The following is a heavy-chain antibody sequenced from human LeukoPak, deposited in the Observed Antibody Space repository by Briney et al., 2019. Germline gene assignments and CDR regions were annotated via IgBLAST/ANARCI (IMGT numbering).Heavy chain of an antibody. V-gene: IGHV3-72*01. D-gene: IGHD2-15*01. J-gene: IGHJ4*02. CDR2: ARNKAKSYTT. CDR3: ARISGVNYSPIDY. Sequence: QPAGSLRLSCAASGFTFSDHYMDWVRQAPGKGLEWVGRARNKAKSYTTEYAASVKGRFTISRDDSENSLYLQLNSLKAEDTAVYYCARISGVNYSPIDYWGQGTLVTVSS. CDR1: GFTFSDHY.